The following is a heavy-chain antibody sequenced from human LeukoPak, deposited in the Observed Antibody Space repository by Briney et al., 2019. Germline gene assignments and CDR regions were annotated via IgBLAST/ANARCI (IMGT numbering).Heavy chain of an antibody. V-gene: IGHV7-4-1*02. D-gene: IGHD3-10*01. J-gene: IGHJ5*02. Sequence: GASVKVSCKASGYTFTGYHMHWVRQAPGQGLECMGWINTNTGNPTYAQGFTGRFVFSLDTSVSTAYLQISSLKAEDTAVYYCATEVGLSYYGSGSYYWFDPWGQGTLVTVSS. CDR2: INTNTGNP. CDR3: ATEVGLSYYGSGSYYWFDP. CDR1: GYTFTGYH.